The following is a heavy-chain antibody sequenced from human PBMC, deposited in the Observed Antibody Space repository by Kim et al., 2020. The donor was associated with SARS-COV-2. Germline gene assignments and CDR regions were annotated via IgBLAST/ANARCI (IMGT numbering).Heavy chain of an antibody. Sequence: RSYIDYAHSVKRRFTISRDNAKNSLYLQMHSLRSEDTAVYYCARQLNRWWGQGTLVTVSS. CDR3: ARQLNRW. V-gene: IGHV3-21*01. CDR2: RSYI. J-gene: IGHJ4*02.